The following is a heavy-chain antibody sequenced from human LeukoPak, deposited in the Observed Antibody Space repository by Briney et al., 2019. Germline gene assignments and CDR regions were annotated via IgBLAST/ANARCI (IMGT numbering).Heavy chain of an antibody. CDR1: GGSISGYY. D-gene: IGHD5-12*01. V-gene: IGHV4-59*01. CDR3: ARVPPSGGYDEGFDY. Sequence: KPSATLSLTCTVSGGSISGYYWSWIRQPPGKGLEWIGYIYYSGSANYNPSLKSRVTISVDTSKNKFSLKLSSVTAADTAVYYCARVPPSGGYDEGFDYWGQGTLVTVSS. CDR2: IYYSGSA. J-gene: IGHJ4*02.